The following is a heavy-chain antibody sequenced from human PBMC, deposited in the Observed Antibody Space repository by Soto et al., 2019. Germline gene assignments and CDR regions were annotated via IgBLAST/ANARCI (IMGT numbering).Heavy chain of an antibody. CDR1: GGSISSYY. D-gene: IGHD4-4*01. CDR3: ARAGTTVTTSPHYGMDV. Sequence: SETLSLTCTVSGGSISSYYWSWIRQPPGKGLEWIGYIYYSGSTNYNPSLKSRVTISVDTSKNQFSLKLSSVTAADTAVYYCARAGTTVTTSPHYGMDVWGQGTTVTVSS. J-gene: IGHJ6*02. V-gene: IGHV4-59*01. CDR2: IYYSGST.